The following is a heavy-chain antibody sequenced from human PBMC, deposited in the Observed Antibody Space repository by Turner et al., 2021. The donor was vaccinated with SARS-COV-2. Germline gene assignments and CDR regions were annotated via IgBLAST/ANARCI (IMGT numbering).Heavy chain of an antibody. CDR3: AKDGAPFLLYFGEPTFYFDY. CDR1: GFTFSTYS. D-gene: IGHD3-10*01. CDR2: ISSSSSTI. Sequence: EVQLVESGGGLVQPGGSLRLSCAASGFTFSTYSMNWVRQAPGKGLGWVSYISSSSSTIFYADSVKGRFTISRDNAKNSLYLQMNSLRAEDTAVYYCAKDGAPFLLYFGEPTFYFDYWGQGTLVTVSS. J-gene: IGHJ4*02. V-gene: IGHV3-48*01.